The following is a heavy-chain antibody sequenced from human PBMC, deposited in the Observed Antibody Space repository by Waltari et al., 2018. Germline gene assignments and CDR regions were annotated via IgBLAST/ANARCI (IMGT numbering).Heavy chain of an antibody. Sequence: QVQLVESGGGVVQPGRSLRLSCAASGFTFSSYGLHWVRQAPGKGLEWVAVISYDGSNKYYADSVKGRFTISRDNSKNTLYLQMNSLRAEDTAVYYCAKGGRGGGMDVWGQGTTVTVSS. CDR3: AKGGRGGGMDV. D-gene: IGHD3-10*01. J-gene: IGHJ6*02. V-gene: IGHV3-30*18. CDR1: GFTFSSYG. CDR2: ISYDGSNK.